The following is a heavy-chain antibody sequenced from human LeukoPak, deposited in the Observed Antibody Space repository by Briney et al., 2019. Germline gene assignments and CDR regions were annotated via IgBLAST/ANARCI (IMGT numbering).Heavy chain of an antibody. V-gene: IGHV1-2*02. CDR3: ARNPGSIAAAGEADY. CDR2: INPNSGGT. Sequence: GASVKVSCKASGYTFTGYYMHWVRQAPGQGLEWVGLINPNSGGTNYAQKFQGRVTMTRDTSISTAYMELSRLRSDDTAVYYCARNPGSIAAAGEADYWGQGTLVTVSS. J-gene: IGHJ4*02. D-gene: IGHD6-13*01. CDR1: GYTFTGYY.